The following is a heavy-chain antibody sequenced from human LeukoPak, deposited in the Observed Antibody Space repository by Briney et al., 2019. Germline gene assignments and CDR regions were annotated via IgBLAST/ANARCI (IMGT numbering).Heavy chain of an antibody. D-gene: IGHD3-10*01. Sequence: GRSLRLSCAASGFIFSDYYMSWIRQAPGKGLEWVSYISSSANTIYYADSVKGRFTISRDNAKKSLYLQMNSLRAEDTAVYYCARDGGTMVRGVRAFDIWGQGTMVTVSS. V-gene: IGHV3-11*01. CDR2: ISSSANTI. CDR1: GFIFSDYY. CDR3: ARDGGTMVRGVRAFDI. J-gene: IGHJ3*02.